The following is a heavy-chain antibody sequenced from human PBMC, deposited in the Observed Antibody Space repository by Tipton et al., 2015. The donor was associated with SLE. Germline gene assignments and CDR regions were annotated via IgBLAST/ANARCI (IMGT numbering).Heavy chain of an antibody. V-gene: IGHV4-59*01. J-gene: IGHJ5*02. D-gene: IGHD6-6*01. CDR3: ARERPASYSSSAGWFDP. CDR2: IYYSGST. Sequence: TLSLTCAVYGGSFSNYFWTWIRQTPGKGLEWIGYIYYSGSTNYNPSLKSRVTISVDTSKNQFSLKLSSVTAADTAVYYCARERPASYSSSAGWFDPWGQGTLVTVSS. CDR1: GGSFSNYF.